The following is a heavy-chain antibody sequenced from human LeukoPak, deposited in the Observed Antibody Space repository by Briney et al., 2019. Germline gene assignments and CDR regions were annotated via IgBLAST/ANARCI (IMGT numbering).Heavy chain of an antibody. CDR2: INHSGST. V-gene: IGHV4-34*01. CDR1: GGSFSGYY. Sequence: SETLSLTCAVYGGSFSGYYWSWIRQPPGKGLEWIGEINHSGSTNYNPSLKSRVTISVDTSKNQFSLKLSSVTAADTAVYYCALDSRVITNDYWGQGTLVTVSS. J-gene: IGHJ4*02. D-gene: IGHD3-22*01. CDR3: ALDSRVITNDY.